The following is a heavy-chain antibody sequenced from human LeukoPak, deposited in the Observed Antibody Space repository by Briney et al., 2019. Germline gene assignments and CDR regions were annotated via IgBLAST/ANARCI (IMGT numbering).Heavy chain of an antibody. V-gene: IGHV3-7*01. CDR2: IKQDGSEK. Sequence: PGGSLRLSCAASGFTFSSYWMSWVRQAPGKGLECVANIKQDGSEKYYVDSVKGRFTISRDNAKNSLYLQMNSLRAEDTAVYYCARAASSGSYYPYYFDYRGQGTLVTVSS. J-gene: IGHJ4*02. D-gene: IGHD1-26*01. CDR1: GFTFSSYW. CDR3: ARAASSGSYYPYYFDY.